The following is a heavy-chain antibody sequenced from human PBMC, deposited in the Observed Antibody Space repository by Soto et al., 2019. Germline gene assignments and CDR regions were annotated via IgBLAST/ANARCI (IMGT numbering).Heavy chain of an antibody. J-gene: IGHJ5*01. Sequence: ASVKVSCKASGYSFTSYDINWVRQAAGQGLEWMGWMNPNSGNTAYAQRFQGRVSMTRNTSITTAYMELSSLRSEDTAVYYCATYTHRVERRGYAGGCFDSWGQGTLVTVSS. D-gene: IGHD1-1*01. CDR3: ATYTHRVERRGYAGGCFDS. V-gene: IGHV1-8*02. CDR2: MNPNSGNT. CDR1: GYSFTSYD.